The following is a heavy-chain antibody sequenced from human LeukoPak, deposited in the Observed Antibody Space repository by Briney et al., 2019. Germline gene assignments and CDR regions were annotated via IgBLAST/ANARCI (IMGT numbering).Heavy chain of an antibody. CDR3: ARGPLNWGYYYCMDV. D-gene: IGHD7-27*01. V-gene: IGHV4-34*01. CDR1: GGSFSGYY. CDR2: INHSGST. J-gene: IGHJ6*03. Sequence: SETLSLTCAVYGGSFSGYYWSWIRQPPGKGLEWIGEINHSGSTNYNPSLKSRVTISVATSKNQFSLKLSSVTAADTAVYYCARGPLNWGYYYCMDVWGKGTTVTVSS.